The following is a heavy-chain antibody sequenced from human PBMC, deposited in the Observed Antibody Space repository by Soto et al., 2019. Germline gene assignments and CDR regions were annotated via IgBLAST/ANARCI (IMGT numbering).Heavy chain of an antibody. CDR2: IYYSGST. D-gene: IGHD3-22*01. CDR3: ASTGFSPAYYDSSVWFDP. V-gene: IGHV4-59*01. J-gene: IGHJ5*02. Sequence: SETLSLTCTVSGGSISSYYWSWIRQPPGKGLEWIGYIYYSGSTNYNPSLKSRVTLSVDTSKNQFSLKLSSVTAADTAVYYFASTGFSPAYYDSSVWFDPWGKGTLVTVSS. CDR1: GGSISSYY.